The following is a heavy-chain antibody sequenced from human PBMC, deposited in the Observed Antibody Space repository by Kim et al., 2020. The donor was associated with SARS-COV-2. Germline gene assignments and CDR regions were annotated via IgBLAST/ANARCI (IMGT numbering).Heavy chain of an antibody. V-gene: IGHV3-72*01. D-gene: IGHD3-3*02. J-gene: IGHJ3*01. CDR2: SRNKANSYTT. CDR1: GFTFSDYY. Sequence: GGSLRLSCATSGFTFSDYYIDWVRQAPGKGLEWVGRSRNKANSYTTEYAASVKGRFTNSRDDSKNSLYLQMNSLKTEDTAVYYCARVIFGADAFDLWGQG. CDR3: ARVIFGADAFDL.